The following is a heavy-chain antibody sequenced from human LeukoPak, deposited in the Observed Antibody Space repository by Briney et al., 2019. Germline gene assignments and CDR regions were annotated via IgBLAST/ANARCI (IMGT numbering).Heavy chain of an antibody. CDR3: ARLGLYYGSGSYMLSMLVGWFDP. CDR2: IYYSGST. V-gene: IGHV4-59*08. CDR1: GGSISSYY. J-gene: IGHJ5*02. Sequence: SETLSLTCTVSGGSISSYYWSWIRQPPGKGLEWIGYIYYSGSTNYNPSLKSRVTISVDTSKNQFSLKLSSVTAADTAVYYCARLGLYYGSGSYMLSMLVGWFDPWGQGTLVTVSS. D-gene: IGHD3-10*01.